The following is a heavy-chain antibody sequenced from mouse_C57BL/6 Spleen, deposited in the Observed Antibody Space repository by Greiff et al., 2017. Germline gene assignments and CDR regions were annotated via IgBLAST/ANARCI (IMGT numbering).Heavy chain of an antibody. CDR3: ARRGTDYAMDY. CDR2: IDPSDSYT. J-gene: IGHJ4*01. V-gene: IGHV1-59*01. Sequence: VQLQQPGAELVRPGTSVKLSCKASGYTFTSYWMHWVKQRPGQGLEWIGVIDPSDSYTNYNQKFKGKATLTVDTSSSTAYMQLSSLTSEDSAVYYCARRGTDYAMDYWGQGTSVTVSS. D-gene: IGHD3-3*01. CDR1: GYTFTSYW.